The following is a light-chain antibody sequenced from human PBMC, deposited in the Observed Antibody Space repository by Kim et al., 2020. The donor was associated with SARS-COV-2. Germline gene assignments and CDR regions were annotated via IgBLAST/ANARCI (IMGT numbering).Light chain of an antibody. J-gene: IGLJ2*01. CDR2: ELD. CDR1: SSDVGAYNY. V-gene: IGLV2-8*01. Sequence: GQSAAISCTGTSSDVGAYNYVSGYQQHPGKAPKLMIYELDKRPSGVPDRFSGSKSGNTASLTVSGLQAEDEADYYCSSYAGSNNVVFGGGTQLTVL. CDR3: SSYAGSNNVV.